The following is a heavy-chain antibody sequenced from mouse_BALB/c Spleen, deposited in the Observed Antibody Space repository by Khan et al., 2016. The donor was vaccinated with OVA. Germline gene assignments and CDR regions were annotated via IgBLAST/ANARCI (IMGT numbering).Heavy chain of an antibody. CDR3: ARSGTISTVVATDCDS. V-gene: IGHV3-2*02. J-gene: IGHJ2*01. D-gene: IGHD1-1*01. CDR2: IKYSGST. CDR1: GYSITSDYA. Sequence: EVQLQESGPGLVKPSQSLSLTCTVTGYSITSDYAWNWIRQFPGNKLEWMGYIKYSGSTSYNPSLKSRISITRNTSQNQFFLQLRSVTTEDTATYYGARSGTISTVVATDCDSWGQGTTLTVSS.